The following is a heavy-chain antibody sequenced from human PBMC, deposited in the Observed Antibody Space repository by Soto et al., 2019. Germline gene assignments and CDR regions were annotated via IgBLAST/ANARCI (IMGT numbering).Heavy chain of an antibody. CDR2: IIPILGIA. CDR3: ASASHNQKDAFDI. J-gene: IGHJ3*02. Sequence: ASVKVSCKASGGTFSSYTISWVRQAPGQGLEWMGRIIPILGIANYAQKFQGRVTITADKSTSTAYMELSSLRSEDTAVYYCASASHNQKDAFDIWGQGTMVTVSS. V-gene: IGHV1-69*02. D-gene: IGHD1-20*01. CDR1: GGTFSSYT.